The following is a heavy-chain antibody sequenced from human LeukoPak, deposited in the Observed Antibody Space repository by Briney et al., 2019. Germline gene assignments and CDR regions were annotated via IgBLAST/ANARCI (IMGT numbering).Heavy chain of an antibody. CDR2: IYYNGNT. CDR3: ASRGVIYYFAY. Sequence: PSQTLSLTCTVSGDSISSGHYYWSWIRQPPGKGLEWIGYIYYNGNTFYTPSLKSRVTISFDASKNQFSLKLTSVTAADTAMYYCASRGVIYYFAYWGQGTLVTVSS. CDR1: GDSISSGHYY. J-gene: IGHJ4*02. V-gene: IGHV4-30-4*08. D-gene: IGHD3-3*01.